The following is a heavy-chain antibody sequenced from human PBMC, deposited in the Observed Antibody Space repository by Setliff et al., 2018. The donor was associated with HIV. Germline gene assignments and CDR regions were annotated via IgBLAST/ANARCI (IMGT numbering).Heavy chain of an antibody. CDR1: GFTFSDYY. D-gene: IGHD1-1*01. Sequence: GGSLRLSCAASGFTFSDYYMSWIRQAPGKGLEWVSYISSRGSTIYYADSVKGRFTISRDNAKNSLYLQMNTLRAEDTAVYYCARETRPGLTRSGFDYWGQGTLVTVSS. CDR2: ISSRGSTI. J-gene: IGHJ4*02. CDR3: ARETRPGLTRSGFDY. V-gene: IGHV3-11*01.